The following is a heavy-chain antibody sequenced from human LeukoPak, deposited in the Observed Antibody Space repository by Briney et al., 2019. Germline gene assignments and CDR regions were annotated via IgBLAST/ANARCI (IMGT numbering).Heavy chain of an antibody. CDR3: ARGGPIYCSGDSCYPGDY. J-gene: IGHJ4*02. CDR2: IKRDGSEK. D-gene: IGHD2-15*01. Sequence: GGSLRLSCTTSGFTFSSSWMSWVRQAPGKGLEWVANIKRDGSEKTYIDSVKGRFTISRDNARNTLYLQMNSLRAEDTAVYYCARGGPIYCSGDSCYPGDYWGQGTLVTVSS. CDR1: GFTFSSSW. V-gene: IGHV3-7*01.